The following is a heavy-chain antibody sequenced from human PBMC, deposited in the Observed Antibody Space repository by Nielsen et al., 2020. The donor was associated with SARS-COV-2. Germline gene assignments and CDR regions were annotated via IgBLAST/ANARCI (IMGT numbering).Heavy chain of an antibody. Sequence: GESLKISCAASGFTFSDYYMSWIRQAPGKGLEWISFINPSSSFTNDADSVKGRFTISRDNAKNSLYLQMNSLRAEDTAVYYCARVAGTPPVSYSYFDLWGRGTLVTVSS. D-gene: IGHD6-19*01. CDR2: INPSSSFT. CDR3: ARVAGTPPVSYSYFDL. CDR1: GFTFSDYY. J-gene: IGHJ2*01. V-gene: IGHV3-11*05.